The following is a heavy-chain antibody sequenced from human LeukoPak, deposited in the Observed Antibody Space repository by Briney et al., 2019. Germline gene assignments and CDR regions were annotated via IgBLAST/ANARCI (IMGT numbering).Heavy chain of an antibody. J-gene: IGHJ6*02. D-gene: IGHD3-10*01. CDR1: GFTVSSNY. CDR3: ARSLRITMVRGVDYGMDV. Sequence: PGGSLRLSCAASGFTVSSNYMSWVRQAPGKGLEWVSVIYSGGSTYYADSVKGRFTISRDNSKNTLYLQMNSLRAEDTAVYYCARSLRITMVRGVDYGMDVWGQGTTVTVSS. V-gene: IGHV3-66*01. CDR2: IYSGGST.